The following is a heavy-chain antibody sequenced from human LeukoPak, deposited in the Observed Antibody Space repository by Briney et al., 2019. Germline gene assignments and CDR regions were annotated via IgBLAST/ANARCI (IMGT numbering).Heavy chain of an antibody. J-gene: IGHJ3*02. Sequence: GGPLRLSCAASGFTFSSYGMHWVRQAPGKGLEWVAVISYDGNNKYYADSVKGRFTISRDNSKNTLYLQMNSLRAEDTAVYYCAKDLRKTTVVPGDAFDIWGQGTMVTVSS. D-gene: IGHD4-23*01. CDR2: ISYDGNNK. V-gene: IGHV3-30*18. CDR1: GFTFSSYG. CDR3: AKDLRKTTVVPGDAFDI.